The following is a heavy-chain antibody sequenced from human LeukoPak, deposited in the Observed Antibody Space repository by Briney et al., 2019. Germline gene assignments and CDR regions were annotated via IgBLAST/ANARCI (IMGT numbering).Heavy chain of an antibody. CDR2: IYYSGST. CDR1: GGSISSSSYY. D-gene: IGHD6-6*01. CDR3: ARGPGSSSSAGFDY. Sequence: SETLSLTCTVSGGSISSSSYYWGWIRQPPGKGLEWIGNIYYSGSTYYNPSLKSRVTISVDTSKNQFSLNLSSVTAADTAVYYCARGPGSSSSAGFDYWGQGTLVTVSS. V-gene: IGHV4-39*07. J-gene: IGHJ4*02.